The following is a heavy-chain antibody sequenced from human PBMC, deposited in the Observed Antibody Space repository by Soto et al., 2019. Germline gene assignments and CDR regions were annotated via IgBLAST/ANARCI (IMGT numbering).Heavy chain of an antibody. J-gene: IGHJ4*02. CDR1: GGSISSYY. Sequence: QVQVQESGPGLVKPSEALSLTCTVSGGSISSYYWSWIRQPPGKGLEWIGYIYYSGSTNYNPSLKSRVTISVDTSKNQFSLKLSSVTAADTAVYYCARRYGGNFDYWGQVTLVTVSS. CDR3: ARRYGGNFDY. D-gene: IGHD3-16*01. CDR2: IYYSGST. V-gene: IGHV4-59*01.